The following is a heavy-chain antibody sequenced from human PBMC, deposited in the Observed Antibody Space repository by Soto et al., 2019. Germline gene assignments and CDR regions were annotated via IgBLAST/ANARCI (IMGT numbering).Heavy chain of an antibody. CDR1: GFNFNDAW. CDR2: IKSKGSGEGK. J-gene: IGHJ4*02. V-gene: IGHV3-15*07. CDR3: TTDVPYWLPQIDF. D-gene: IGHD2-8*02. Sequence: EVQLVESGGGLVKPGGSLRLSCVTSGFNFNDAWMSWVRQAQGKGLEWVARIKSKGSGEGKEYAAPVKGRFNISRDDSKKTHYLQLDSPKTEDTALYYCTTDVPYWLPQIDFWGQGTLVTVSS.